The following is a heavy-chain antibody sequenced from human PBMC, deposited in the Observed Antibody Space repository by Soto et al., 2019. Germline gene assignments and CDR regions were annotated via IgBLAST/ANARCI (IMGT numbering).Heavy chain of an antibody. CDR3: ARVGSPYDSSGDLDY. CDR2: ISYDGSNK. CDR1: GFTFSSYG. D-gene: IGHD3-22*01. J-gene: IGHJ4*02. Sequence: LRLSCAASGFTFSSYGMHWVRQAPGKGLEWVAVISYDGSNKYYADSVKGRFTISRDNSKNTLYLQMNSLRAEDTAVYYCARVGSPYDSSGDLDYWGQGTLVTVSS. V-gene: IGHV3-30*03.